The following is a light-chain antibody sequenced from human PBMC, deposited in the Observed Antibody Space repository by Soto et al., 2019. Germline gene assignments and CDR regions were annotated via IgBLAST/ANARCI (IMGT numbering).Light chain of an antibody. V-gene: IGKV2-28*01. CDR1: QSLLHTNGYNY. CDR3: MQALQTPRT. J-gene: IGKJ2*01. Sequence: DIVMTQSPLSLTVPPGESASISCWSSQSLLHTNGYNYFVWYLQKPGQSPHILSYLGSNRASGVPDRFSGRGSGTDFTLRISRVEADDVGVYYCMQALQTPRTFGQGTKLEIK. CDR2: LGS.